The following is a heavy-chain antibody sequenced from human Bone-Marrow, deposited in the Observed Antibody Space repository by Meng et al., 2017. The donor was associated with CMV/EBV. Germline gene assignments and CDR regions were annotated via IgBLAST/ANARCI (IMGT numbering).Heavy chain of an antibody. CDR1: GGSFSGYY. J-gene: IGHJ4*02. Sequence: GSLRLSCAVYGGSFSGYYWSWIRQPPGKGLEWIGEINHSGSTNYNPSLKSRVTISVDTSKNQFPLKLSSVTAADTAVYSCAILYDFWSGYYRRSDYWGQGTRVTVSS. V-gene: IGHV4-34*01. CDR3: AILYDFWSGYYRRSDY. D-gene: IGHD3-3*01. CDR2: INHSGST.